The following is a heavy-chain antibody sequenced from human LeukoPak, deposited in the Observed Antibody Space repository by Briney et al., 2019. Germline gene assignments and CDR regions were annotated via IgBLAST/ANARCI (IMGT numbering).Heavy chain of an antibody. CDR2: ISGSGGST. CDR3: AKDRRGIAAAGTGFDY. V-gene: IGHV3-23*01. Sequence: GGSLRLSCAASGFTFSSYAMSWVRQAPGEGLEWVSAISGSGGSTYYADSVKGRFTISRDNSKNTLYLQMNSLRAEDTAVYYCAKDRRGIAAAGTGFDYWGPGTLVTASS. J-gene: IGHJ4*02. D-gene: IGHD6-13*01. CDR1: GFTFSSYA.